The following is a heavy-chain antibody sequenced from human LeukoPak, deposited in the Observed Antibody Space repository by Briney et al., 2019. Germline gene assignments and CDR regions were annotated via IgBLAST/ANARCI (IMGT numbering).Heavy chain of an antibody. V-gene: IGHV1-46*01. D-gene: IGHD3-10*01. J-gene: IGHJ6*03. CDR3: ARVGPAIYGSRTYINYDYYYMDV. CDR2: INPSGGST. CDR1: GYTFTSYY. Sequence: ASVKVSCKASGYTFTSYYMHWVRQAPGQGLEWMGIINPSGGSTNYAQKFQGRVTMTADESTSTAYMELSSLRSEDTAVYYCARVGPAIYGSRTYINYDYYYMDVWGEGTTV.